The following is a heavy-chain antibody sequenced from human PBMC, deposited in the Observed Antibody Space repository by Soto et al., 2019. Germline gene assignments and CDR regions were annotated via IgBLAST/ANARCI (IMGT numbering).Heavy chain of an antibody. J-gene: IGHJ4*01. V-gene: IGHV3-30*18. CDR2: ISNDGRNK. D-gene: IGHD3-3*01. Sequence: QVQLVESGGGVVQPGRSLRLSCAASGFTFSSYGMHWVRQAPGKGLEWVAVISNDGRNKYYADSVKGRFTISRDNSNNTLYLQMNGLRIEEAAKYHCAKEEREGILGDVVWGCWGQGILVTVSS. CDR1: GFTFSSYG. CDR3: AKEEREGILGDVVWGC.